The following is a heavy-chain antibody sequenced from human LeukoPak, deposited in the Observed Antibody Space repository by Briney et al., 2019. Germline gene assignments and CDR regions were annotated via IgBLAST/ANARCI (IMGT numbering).Heavy chain of an antibody. Sequence: PGRSLRLSCAASGFTFSTHAMHWVRQAPGKGLEWVAVISYDGVNKDSADSVKGRFTISRDNSQNTLYLQMNSLRAEDSAVYYCAKDWAGSDRRYYFDYWGQGTLVTVSS. J-gene: IGHJ4*02. CDR2: ISYDGVNK. D-gene: IGHD3-22*01. V-gene: IGHV3-30-3*01. CDR1: GFTFSTHA. CDR3: AKDWAGSDRRYYFDY.